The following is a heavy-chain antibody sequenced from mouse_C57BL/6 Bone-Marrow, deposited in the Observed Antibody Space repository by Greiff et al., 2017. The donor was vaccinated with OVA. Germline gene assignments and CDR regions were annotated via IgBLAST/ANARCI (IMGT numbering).Heavy chain of an antibody. CDR1: GYTFTSYW. CDR3: AGDYSNYGYAMDY. CDR2: INPSNGGT. D-gene: IGHD2-5*01. Sequence: QVQLQQPGTELVKPGASVKLSCKASGYTFTSYWMHWVQQRPGQGLEWIGNINPSNGGTNYNEKFKSKATLTVDKSSSTAYMQLSSLTSEDSEVDYGAGDYSNYGYAMDYWGQGTSVTVSS. V-gene: IGHV1-53*01. J-gene: IGHJ4*01.